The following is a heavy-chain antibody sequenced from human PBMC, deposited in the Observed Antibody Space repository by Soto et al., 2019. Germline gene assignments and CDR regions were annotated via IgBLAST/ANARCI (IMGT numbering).Heavy chain of an antibody. D-gene: IGHD1-20*01. V-gene: IGHV3-74*01. CDR3: ARVRYNWNPDDAFDI. CDR1: GFTSSSYW. CDR2: INSDGSST. J-gene: IGHJ3*02. Sequence: GGSLRLSCAASGFTSSSYWMHWVRQAPGKGLVWVSRINSDGSSTSYADSVKGRFTISRDNAKNTLYLQMNSLRAEDTAVYYCARVRYNWNPDDAFDIWGQGTMVTVSS.